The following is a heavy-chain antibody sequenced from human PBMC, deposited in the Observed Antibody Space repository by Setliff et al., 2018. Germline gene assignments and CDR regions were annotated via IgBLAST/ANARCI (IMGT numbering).Heavy chain of an antibody. J-gene: IGHJ4*02. CDR1: GFSLGTYGVS. CDR2: IYWDDDK. D-gene: IGHD3-22*01. Sequence: SGPTLVNPTQTLTLTCTFSGFSLGTYGVSVGWIRQPPGKALEWLALIYWDDDKRYSPSLKSRVTITKDTSKNQVVLTMTGMDPVDAATYYCARTFYYDDSGSNRLLYYFDYWGQGALVTVSS. CDR3: ARTFYYDDSGSNRLLYYFDY. V-gene: IGHV2-5*02.